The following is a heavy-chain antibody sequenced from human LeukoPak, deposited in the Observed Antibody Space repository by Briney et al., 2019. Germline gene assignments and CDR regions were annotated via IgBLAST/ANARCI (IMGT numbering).Heavy chain of an antibody. CDR1: GFSFSNYW. Sequence: GGSLRLSCTASGFSFSNYWIHWFRQAPGKGLVWVSRINSDGSSTSYADSVKGRFTISRDNAKNTLYLQMNSLRAEDTAVYYCARAHGWFGELLYPWGQGTLVTVSS. CDR2: INSDGSST. D-gene: IGHD3-10*01. J-gene: IGHJ5*02. CDR3: ARAHGWFGELLYP. V-gene: IGHV3-74*01.